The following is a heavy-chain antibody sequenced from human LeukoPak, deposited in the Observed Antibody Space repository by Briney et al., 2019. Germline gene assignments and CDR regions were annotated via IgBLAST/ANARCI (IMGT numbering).Heavy chain of an antibody. Sequence: ASVKVSCKASGYTFTSYDINWVRQATGQGLEWMGWMNPNSGNTGYAQKFQGRVTMTRNTSISTAYMELSSLRSEDTAVYYCAREVPSYYDFWSGLDYWGQGTLVTVSS. J-gene: IGHJ4*02. CDR3: AREVPSYYDFWSGLDY. CDR2: MNPNSGNT. V-gene: IGHV1-8*01. CDR1: GYTFTSYD. D-gene: IGHD3-3*01.